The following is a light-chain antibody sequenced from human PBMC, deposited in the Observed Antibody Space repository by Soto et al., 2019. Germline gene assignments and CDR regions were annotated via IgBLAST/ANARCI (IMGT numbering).Light chain of an antibody. CDR3: KQYGSSPWT. Sequence: EIVLTQSPGTLSLSPGERATLSCRASQSVSSGYLAWYQQKHGQAPRLLIYGASSRATGIPDRFSGSGAGTDFTLTISRLEPEDFAVYYCKQYGSSPWTFGQGTKVDIK. J-gene: IGKJ1*01. CDR2: GAS. V-gene: IGKV3-20*01. CDR1: QSVSSGY.